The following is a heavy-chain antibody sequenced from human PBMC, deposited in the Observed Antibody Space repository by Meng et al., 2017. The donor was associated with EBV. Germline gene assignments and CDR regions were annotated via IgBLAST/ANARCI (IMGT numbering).Heavy chain of an antibody. Sequence: QLQLRESGPGQVKPSXXXXXXCXVPXDSISSFYYWGWIRQPPGRGLEWIGSVHYTGSTYYSPSLKSRVTVSVDTSKNQFSLRLTSVTAADTAVYYCARPFPSWQSPRLDPFGAWGQGTLITVSS. CDR3: ARPFPSWQSPRLDPFGA. V-gene: IGHV4-39*01. J-gene: IGHJ5*02. CDR1: XDSISSFYY. CDR2: VHYTGST. D-gene: IGHD6-19*01.